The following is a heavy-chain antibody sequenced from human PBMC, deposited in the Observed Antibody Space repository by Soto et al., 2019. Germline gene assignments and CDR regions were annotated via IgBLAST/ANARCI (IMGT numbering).Heavy chain of an antibody. CDR2: IWYDGSNK. CDR3: ARADLLYCTNGVCSGNYFDY. Sequence: QVQLVESGGGVVQPGRSLRLPCAASGFTFSSYGMHWVRQAPGKGLEWVAVIWYDGSNKYYADSVKGRFTISRDNSKNTLYLQMNSLRAEDTAVYYCARADLLYCTNGVCSGNYFDYWGQGTLVTVSS. D-gene: IGHD2-8*01. J-gene: IGHJ4*02. V-gene: IGHV3-33*01. CDR1: GFTFSSYG.